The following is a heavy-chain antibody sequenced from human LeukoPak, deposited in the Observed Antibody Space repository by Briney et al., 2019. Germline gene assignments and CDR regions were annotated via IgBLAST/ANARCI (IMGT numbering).Heavy chain of an antibody. J-gene: IGHJ4*02. D-gene: IGHD2-15*01. V-gene: IGHV1-69*04. Sequence: ASVKVSCKASGGTFSSYAISWVRQAPGQGLEWMGRIIPILGIANYAQKFQGRVTITADKSTSTAYMELSSLRSEDTAVYYCARDAVVVVAATPFDYWGQGTLVTVSS. CDR2: IIPILGIA. CDR3: ARDAVVVVAATPFDY. CDR1: GGTFSSYA.